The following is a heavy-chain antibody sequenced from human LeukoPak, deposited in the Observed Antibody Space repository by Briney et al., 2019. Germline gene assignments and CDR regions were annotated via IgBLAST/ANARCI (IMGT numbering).Heavy chain of an antibody. CDR2: INAGNGNT. J-gene: IGHJ4*02. D-gene: IGHD6-13*01. CDR1: GYTFTSYA. Sequence: ASVKVSCKASGYTFTSYAMHWVRQAPGQRLEWMGWINAGNGNTKYSQKFQGRVTITRDTSASTAYMELSSLRSEDTAVYYCARGQQLVSPCGYWGQGTLVTVSS. CDR3: ARGQQLVSPCGY. V-gene: IGHV1-3*01.